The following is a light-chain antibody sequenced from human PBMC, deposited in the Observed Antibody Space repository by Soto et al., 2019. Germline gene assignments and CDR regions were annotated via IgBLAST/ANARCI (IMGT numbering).Light chain of an antibody. CDR1: HGISNS. Sequence: DIQMTQSPSSLSASVGDRVTITCRANHGISNSLAWYQQKPGKVTKLLIYAASSLQSGVPSRFRGSGSGTEFTLTISSLQTEDFATYYGPSYNTARPTFGQGTRLEAK. V-gene: IGKV1-27*01. CDR2: AAS. J-gene: IGKJ5*01. CDR3: PSYNTARPT.